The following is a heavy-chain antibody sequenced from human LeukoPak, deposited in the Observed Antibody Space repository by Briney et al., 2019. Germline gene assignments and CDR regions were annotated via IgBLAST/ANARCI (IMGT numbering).Heavy chain of an antibody. CDR1: GGSISSGDYY. CDR3: ARGVYGSGRHDAFDI. V-gene: IGHV4-30-4*01. J-gene: IGHJ3*02. Sequence: SQTLSLTCTVSGGSISSGDYYWSWIRQPPGTGLEWIGYIYYSGSTYYNPSLKSRVTISVDTSKNQFSLKLSSVTAADTAVYYCARGVYGSGRHDAFDIWGQGTMVTVSS. CDR2: IYYSGST. D-gene: IGHD3-10*01.